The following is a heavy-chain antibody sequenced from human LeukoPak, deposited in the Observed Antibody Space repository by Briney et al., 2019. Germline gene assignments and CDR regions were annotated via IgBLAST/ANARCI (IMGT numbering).Heavy chain of an antibody. CDR1: GFTLSNYN. J-gene: IGHJ3*02. CDR3: AKAYGHADAFDI. Sequence: GGSLRLSCAASGFTLSNYNMNWVRQAPGKGLEWVSYLNGGGSTTYYADAVKGRFTVSRDSGDNSLFLHMNSLRVEDTAVYYCAKAYGHADAFDIWGQGQWSPSLQ. CDR2: LNGGGSTT. D-gene: IGHD4-17*01. V-gene: IGHV3-48*03.